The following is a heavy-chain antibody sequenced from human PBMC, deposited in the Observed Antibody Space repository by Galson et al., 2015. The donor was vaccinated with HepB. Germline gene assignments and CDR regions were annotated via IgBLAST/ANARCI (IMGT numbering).Heavy chain of an antibody. V-gene: IGHV1-2*06. CDR3: ARDEYSSGWYKGWFDP. D-gene: IGHD6-19*01. CDR1: GYTFTGYY. J-gene: IGHJ5*02. Sequence: SVKVSCKASGYTFTGYYMHWVRQAPGQGLEWMGRINPNSGGTNYAQKFQGRVTMTRDTSISTAYMELSRLRSDDTAVYYCARDEYSSGWYKGWFDPWGQGTLVTVSS. CDR2: INPNSGGT.